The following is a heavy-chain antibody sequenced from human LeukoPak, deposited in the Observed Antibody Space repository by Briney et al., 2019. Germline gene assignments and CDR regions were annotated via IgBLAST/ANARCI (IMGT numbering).Heavy chain of an antibody. D-gene: IGHD2-2*02. CDR3: ARARGRNIVVVPAAIYYFDY. J-gene: IGHJ4*02. V-gene: IGHV1-69*01. Sequence: SVKVSXKASGGTFSSYAISWVRQAPGQGLERMGGIIPIFGTANYAQKFQGRVTITADESTSTAYMELSSLRSEDTAVYYCARARGRNIVVVPAAIYYFDYWGQGTLVTVSS. CDR2: IIPIFGTA. CDR1: GGTFSSYA.